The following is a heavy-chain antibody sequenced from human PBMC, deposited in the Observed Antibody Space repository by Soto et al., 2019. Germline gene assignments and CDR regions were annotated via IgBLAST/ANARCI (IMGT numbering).Heavy chain of an antibody. Sequence: GGSLRLSCAASGFTFSSYAMSWVRQAPGKGLEWVSAISGSGGSTYYADSVKGRFTISRDNSKNTLYLQMNSLRAEDTAVYYCAKMFPLWFGELSYFAYWGQGTLVPAPQ. J-gene: IGHJ4*02. CDR1: GFTFSSYA. CDR2: ISGSGGST. V-gene: IGHV3-23*01. CDR3: AKMFPLWFGELSYFAY. D-gene: IGHD3-10*01.